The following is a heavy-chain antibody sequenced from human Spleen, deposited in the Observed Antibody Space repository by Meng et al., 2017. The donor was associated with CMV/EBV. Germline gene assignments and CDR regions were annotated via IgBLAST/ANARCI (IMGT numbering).Heavy chain of an antibody. Sequence: STNYISWVRQAPGEGLEWVSVIYNDGSTFYADSVKGRFTISRDNSKNTVYLQMKSLRGEDTAVYYCAKDRRYCSSSTCGLHSGMDVWGQGTTVTVSS. CDR1: STNY. V-gene: IGHV3-66*02. CDR2: IYNDGST. CDR3: AKDRRYCSSSTCGLHSGMDV. J-gene: IGHJ6*02. D-gene: IGHD2-2*01.